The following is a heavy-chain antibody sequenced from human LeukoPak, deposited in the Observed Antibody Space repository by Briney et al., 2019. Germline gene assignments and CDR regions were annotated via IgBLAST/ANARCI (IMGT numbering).Heavy chain of an antibody. CDR3: ARWAAETAAAGRGAFDI. V-gene: IGHV3-11*01. CDR1: YX. Sequence: YXMXWIRXAPGKGLEWVSYINSSGSTIYYADSVKGRFTISRDNAKNSLYLQMNSLRAEDTAVYYCARWAAETAAAGRGAFDIWGQGTMVTVSS. D-gene: IGHD6-13*01. J-gene: IGHJ3*02. CDR2: INSSGSTI.